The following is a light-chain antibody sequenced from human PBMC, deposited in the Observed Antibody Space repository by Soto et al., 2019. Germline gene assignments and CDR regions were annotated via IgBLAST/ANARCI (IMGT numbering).Light chain of an antibody. CDR1: QSINSG. Sequence: LQMTQSPSTLSASVGDTVTITCRASQSINSGLAWYQQKPGRAPNLLIYKASSLESGCTSRFSGSGYGTEFTLTSSSLLAEDFATYYCQQYNYLWTFGQGTKVEIK. J-gene: IGKJ1*01. V-gene: IGKV1-5*03. CDR2: KAS. CDR3: QQYNYLWT.